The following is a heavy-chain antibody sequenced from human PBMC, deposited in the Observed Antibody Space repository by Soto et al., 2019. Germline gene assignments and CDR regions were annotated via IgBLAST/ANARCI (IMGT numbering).Heavy chain of an antibody. Sequence: VASVKVTCQATGYTFPSYAMHWVRQAPAQRLEWMGWINAGNGNTKYLQKFQGRATITRDTSASTAYMEVNRLSSEDTAVYLCAREGAKLLFLEWEGKWFDTLGQVRLVTVST. CDR1: GYTFPSYA. CDR3: AREGAKLLFLEWEGKWFDT. J-gene: IGHJ5*02. CDR2: INAGNGNT. V-gene: IGHV1-3*01. D-gene: IGHD3-3*01.